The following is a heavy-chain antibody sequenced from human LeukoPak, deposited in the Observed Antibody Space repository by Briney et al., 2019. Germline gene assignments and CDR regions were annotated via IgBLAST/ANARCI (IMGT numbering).Heavy chain of an antibody. CDR1: GGSISSSSYY. D-gene: IGHD6-13*01. Sequence: SETLSLTCTVSGGSISSSSYYWGWIRQPPGKGLEWIGSIYYSGSTYYNPSLKSRVTISVDTSKNQFSLKLSSVTAADTAVYYCARGMGIAAAGRAEDYYYYYMDVWGKGTTVTVSS. CDR3: ARGMGIAAAGRAEDYYYYYMDV. CDR2: IYYSGST. V-gene: IGHV4-39*07. J-gene: IGHJ6*03.